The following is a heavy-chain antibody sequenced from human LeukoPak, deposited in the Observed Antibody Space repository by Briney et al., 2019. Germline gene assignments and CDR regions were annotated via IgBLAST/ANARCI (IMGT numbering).Heavy chain of an antibody. Sequence: PGGSLRLSCEASEFTFSSYSMNWVRQAPGKGLEWVSYITNSGNSKSYADSVKGRFTISRDNTKNSLYLQMNGLRAEDTAVYYCARDGDSSGSSLDYWGQGTLVTVSS. J-gene: IGHJ4*02. V-gene: IGHV3-48*01. D-gene: IGHD3-22*01. CDR1: EFTFSSYS. CDR3: ARDGDSSGSSLDY. CDR2: ITNSGNSK.